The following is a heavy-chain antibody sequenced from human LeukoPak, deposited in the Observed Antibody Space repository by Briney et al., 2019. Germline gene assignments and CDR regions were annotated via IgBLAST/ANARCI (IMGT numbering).Heavy chain of an antibody. D-gene: IGHD1-26*01. Sequence: PGGSLRLSCAASGFTFSTYSMNWVRQAPGKGLEWVSAISHSGDITQYADSVKGRFTISRDNSKNTLCLQMNSLRAEDTAVYYCAKGLLPIVGPTTGTFDYWGQGTLVTVSS. J-gene: IGHJ4*02. CDR1: GFTFSTYS. CDR2: ISHSGDIT. CDR3: AKGLLPIVGPTTGTFDY. V-gene: IGHV3-23*01.